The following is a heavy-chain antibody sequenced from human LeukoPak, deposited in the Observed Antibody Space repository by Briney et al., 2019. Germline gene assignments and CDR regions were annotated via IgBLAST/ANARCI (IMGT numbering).Heavy chain of an antibody. V-gene: IGHV3-48*03. CDR2: ISSSGSTI. CDR3: ARGGRVGATNDYFDY. CDR1: GLPFSSNE. J-gene: IGHJ4*02. D-gene: IGHD1-26*01. Sequence: GGSLRLSCAASGLPFSSNEMNWVGQAPGKGLEGVSYISSSGSTIYYADSVKGRFTISRDNAKNSLYQQMNSLRAEDTAVYYCARGGRVGATNDYFDYWGQGTLVTVSS.